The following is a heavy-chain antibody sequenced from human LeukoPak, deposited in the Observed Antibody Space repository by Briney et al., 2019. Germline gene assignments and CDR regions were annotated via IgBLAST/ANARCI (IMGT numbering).Heavy chain of an antibody. D-gene: IGHD4-11*01. CDR3: GKDLNYGLDY. Sequence: GSLRLSCSASRFTFYNHAMSLVRQGPGEGLEWVSALSGSGDKTFYADSVKGRFTISRDNPKNTLYLQMNSLRAEDTAVYYCGKDLNYGLDYWGQGTLVTVSS. CDR2: LSGSGDKT. CDR1: RFTFYNHA. J-gene: IGHJ4*02. V-gene: IGHV3-23*01.